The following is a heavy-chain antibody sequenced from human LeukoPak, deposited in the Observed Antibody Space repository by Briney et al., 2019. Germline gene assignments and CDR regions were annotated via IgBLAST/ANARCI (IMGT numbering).Heavy chain of an antibody. Sequence: ASVKVSCKASGGTFSSYAISWVRQAPGQGLEWMGGIIPIFGTANYAQKFQGRVTITANESTSTAYMELSSLRSEDTAVYYCASHSGSYNNYWGQGTLVTVSS. V-gene: IGHV1-69*13. CDR1: GGTFSSYA. CDR3: ASHSGSYNNY. D-gene: IGHD1-26*01. CDR2: IIPIFGTA. J-gene: IGHJ4*02.